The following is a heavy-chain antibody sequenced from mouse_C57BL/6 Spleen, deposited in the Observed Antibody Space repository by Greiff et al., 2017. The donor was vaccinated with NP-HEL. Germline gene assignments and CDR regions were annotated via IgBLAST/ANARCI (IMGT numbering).Heavy chain of an antibody. CDR3: AGDYSNLYYAMDY. D-gene: IGHD2-5*01. Sequence: VQLQQPGTELVKPGASVKLSCKASGYTFTSYWMHWVKQRPGQGLEWIGNINPSNGGTNYNEKFKSKATLTVDKSSSTAYMQLSSLTSEDSAVDYCAGDYSNLYYAMDYWGQGTSVTVSA. CDR2: INPSNGGT. J-gene: IGHJ4*01. CDR1: GYTFTSYW. V-gene: IGHV1-53*01.